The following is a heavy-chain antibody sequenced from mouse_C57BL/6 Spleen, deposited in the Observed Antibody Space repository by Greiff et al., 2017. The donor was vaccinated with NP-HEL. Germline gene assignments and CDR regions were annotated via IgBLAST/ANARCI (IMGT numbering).Heavy chain of an antibody. CDR2: IYPGSGST. CDR3: AREATVVASEGAMDY. D-gene: IGHD1-1*01. Sequence: VQLQQSGAELVKPGASVKMSCKASGYTFTSYWITWVKQRPGQGLEWIGDIYPGSGSTNYNEKFKSKATLTVDTSSSTAYMQLSSLTSEDSAVYYCAREATVVASEGAMDYWGQGTSVTVSS. V-gene: IGHV1-55*01. J-gene: IGHJ4*01. CDR1: GYTFTSYW.